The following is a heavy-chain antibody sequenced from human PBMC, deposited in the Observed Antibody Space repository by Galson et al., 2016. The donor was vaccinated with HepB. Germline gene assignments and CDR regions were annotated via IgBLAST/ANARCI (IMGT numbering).Heavy chain of an antibody. D-gene: IGHD3-10*01. V-gene: IGHV3-7*03. CDR1: GFRFSDFW. CDR2: IRPDGRDS. J-gene: IGHJ4*02. CDR3: AKHGLSAGDY. Sequence: SLRLSCAVSGFRFSDFWMSWVRQAPGKGLGWVANIRPDGRDSEYVDSDVKGRFTISRDNVKNSLYLQMSRLRSEDTAVYYCAKHGLSAGDYWGQGTLVTVSS.